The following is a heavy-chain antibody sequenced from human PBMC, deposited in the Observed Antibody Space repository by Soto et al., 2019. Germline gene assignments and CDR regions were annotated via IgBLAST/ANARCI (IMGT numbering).Heavy chain of an antibody. CDR3: AKDGSHLAVAGTSPTSYFYGLAV. V-gene: IGHV3-30*18. CDR1: GFTFSVYG. CDR2: VSYDGSIK. Sequence: QVQLVESGGGVVQPGRSLRLSCAASGFTFSVYGMHWVRQAPGKGLEWVALVSYDGSIKYYADSVKGRFTISRDNSKNTLYLQMNSLRVEDTAVYYCAKDGSHLAVAGTSPTSYFYGLAVCGQGTTVNVSS. D-gene: IGHD6-19*01. J-gene: IGHJ6*02.